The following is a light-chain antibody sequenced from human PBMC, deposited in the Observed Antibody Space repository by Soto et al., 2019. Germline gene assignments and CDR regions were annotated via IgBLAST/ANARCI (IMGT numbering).Light chain of an antibody. Sequence: EIVLTQSPGTLSLSPGERATLSCRASQSVTNNYLSWYQHKPGQAPRLLIYGASNRATGIPDRFSGTGSVTDFTLTSNRLEPEDFAVYYCQQFGSPSWTSWTFGQGTKVEIK. V-gene: IGKV3-20*01. CDR3: QQFGSPSWTSWT. CDR2: GAS. J-gene: IGKJ1*01. CDR1: QSVTNNY.